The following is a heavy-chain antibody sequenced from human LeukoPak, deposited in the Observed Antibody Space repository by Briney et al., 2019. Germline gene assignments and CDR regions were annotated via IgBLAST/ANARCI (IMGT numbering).Heavy chain of an antibody. J-gene: IGHJ4*02. Sequence: GGSLRLSCAASGFTFSSYGMSWVRQAPGKGLEWVSAISGSGGSTYYADSVKGRFTISRDNSKNTLYLQMNSLRAEDTAVYYCAKDSYSNYGIIDYWGQGTLVTVSS. CDR3: AKDSYSNYGIIDY. V-gene: IGHV3-23*01. D-gene: IGHD4-11*01. CDR2: ISGSGGST. CDR1: GFTFSSYG.